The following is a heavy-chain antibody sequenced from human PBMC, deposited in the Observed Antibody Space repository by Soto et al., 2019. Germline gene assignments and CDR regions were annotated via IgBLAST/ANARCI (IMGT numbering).Heavy chain of an antibody. Sequence: QVQLVQSGAEVKKPGASVKVSCKASGYTFTSYGISWVRQAPGQGLEWMGWISAYNGNTNYAQKLQGRVTMTTDTSTSTDYMELRSLRSDDTAVYYCERERVLGYSYGWGNDYWGQGTLVTVSS. V-gene: IGHV1-18*04. D-gene: IGHD5-18*01. CDR1: GYTFTSYG. J-gene: IGHJ4*02. CDR2: ISAYNGNT. CDR3: ERERVLGYSYGWGNDY.